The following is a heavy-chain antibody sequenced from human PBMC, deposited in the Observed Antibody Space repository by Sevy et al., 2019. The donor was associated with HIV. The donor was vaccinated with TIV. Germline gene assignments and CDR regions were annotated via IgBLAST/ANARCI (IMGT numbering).Heavy chain of an antibody. J-gene: IGHJ5*02. CDR1: GFTFSSYS. Sequence: GGSLRLSCAASGFTFSSYSMNWVRQAPWKGLEWVSSISSSSSYIYYADSVKGRFTISRDNAKNSLYLQMNSLRAEDTAVYYCARDLISGSYGGWFDPWGQGTLVTVSS. CDR3: ARDLISGSYGGWFDP. D-gene: IGHD1-26*01. V-gene: IGHV3-21*01. CDR2: ISSSSSYI.